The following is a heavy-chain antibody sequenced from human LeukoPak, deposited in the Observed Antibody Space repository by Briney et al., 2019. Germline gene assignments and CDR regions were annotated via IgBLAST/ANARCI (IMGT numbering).Heavy chain of an antibody. J-gene: IGHJ4*02. Sequence: SQTLSLTCTVSGGSISSGRYYWSWIRQHPGKGLEWIGYISGNSYYNPSLKSRVTISVDTSKNQFSLRLNSVTAADTAVYHCARVSDIPGPNFDYWGQGTLVTVSS. D-gene: IGHD2-2*02. CDR1: GGSISSGRYY. V-gene: IGHV4-31*03. CDR2: ISGNS. CDR3: ARVSDIPGPNFDY.